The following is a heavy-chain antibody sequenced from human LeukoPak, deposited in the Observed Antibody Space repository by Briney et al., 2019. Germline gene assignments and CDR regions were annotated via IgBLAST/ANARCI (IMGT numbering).Heavy chain of an antibody. J-gene: IGHJ4*02. CDR1: GGSISSYY. V-gene: IGHV4-59*08. CDR3: ARLGPAAGISFDY. CDR2: IYYSGST. D-gene: IGHD6-13*01. Sequence: SETLSLTCTVSGGSISSYYWSWIRQPPGKGLEWIGYIYYSGSTNYNPSLKSRVTISVDTSKNQFSLKLSSVTAADTAVYYCARLGPAAGISFDYWGQGTLVTVSS.